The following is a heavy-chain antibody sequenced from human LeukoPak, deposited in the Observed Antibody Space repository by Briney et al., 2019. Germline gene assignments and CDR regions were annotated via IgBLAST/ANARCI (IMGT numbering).Heavy chain of an antibody. Sequence: GGSLRPSCAASGFTFDDYGMNWVRQPPGKGLEWVCNINWNGGSTSYADSLKGRLTISRDNAKSSLYLQMNSLRAEDTAMYFCARRMPGDAFDVWGQGTMVTVSS. D-gene: IGHD2-2*01. CDR2: INWNGGST. J-gene: IGHJ3*01. CDR3: ARRMPGDAFDV. CDR1: GFTFDDYG. V-gene: IGHV3-20*04.